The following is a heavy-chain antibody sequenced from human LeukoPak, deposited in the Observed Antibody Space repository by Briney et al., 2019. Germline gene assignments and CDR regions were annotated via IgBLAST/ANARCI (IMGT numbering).Heavy chain of an antibody. CDR1: GGSFSGYY. CDR3: ARAVPKSSPQAGRALRWFDH. V-gene: IGHV4-34*01. Sequence: SETLSLTCAVYGGSFSGYYWSWVRQPPGKGVEWIGEINHSGSTNYNPSLKSRVTISVDTSKNQFSLKLSSVTAADTAVYYCARAVPKSSPQAGRALRWFDHWGQGTLVTVSS. J-gene: IGHJ5*02. CDR2: INHSGST. D-gene: IGHD6-13*01.